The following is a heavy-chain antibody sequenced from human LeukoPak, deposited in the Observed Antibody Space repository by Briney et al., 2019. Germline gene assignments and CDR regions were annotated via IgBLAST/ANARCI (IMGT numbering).Heavy chain of an antibody. Sequence: SETLSLTCAVYGGSFSGYYWSWIRQPPGKGLEWIGEINHSGSTNYNPSLKSRVTISVDTSKNQFSLKLSSVTAADTAVYYCARSSRYPPGDYWGQGTLVTVSS. CDR2: INHSGST. V-gene: IGHV4-34*01. CDR3: ARSSRYPPGDY. D-gene: IGHD2-2*02. J-gene: IGHJ4*02. CDR1: GGSFSGYY.